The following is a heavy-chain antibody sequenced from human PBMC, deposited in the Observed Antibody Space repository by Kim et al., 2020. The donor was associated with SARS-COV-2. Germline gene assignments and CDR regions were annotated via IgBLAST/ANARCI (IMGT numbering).Heavy chain of an antibody. CDR2: IYTSGST. CDR3: AQGYSRSWYVGDYYYYGMDV. V-gene: IGHV4-61*02. J-gene: IGHJ6*02. D-gene: IGHD6-13*01. CDR1: GGSISSGSYY. Sequence: SETLSLTCTVSGGSISSGSYYWSWIRPPAGKGLEWIGRIYTSGSTNYNPSLKSRVTIPVDTSKNQFSLKLSSVTAADTAVYYCAQGYSRSWYVGDYYYYGMDVWGQGTTVTVSS.